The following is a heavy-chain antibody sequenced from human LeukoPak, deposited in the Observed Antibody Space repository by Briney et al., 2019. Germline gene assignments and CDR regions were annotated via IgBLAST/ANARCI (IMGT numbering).Heavy chain of an antibody. CDR2: IKQRGTEK. D-gene: IGHD6-13*01. J-gene: IGHJ3*02. CDR3: TRVGPGIEGAFDI. CDR1: GFTFHNYW. V-gene: IGHV3-7*05. Sequence: GGSLRLSCTASGFTFHNYWMRWVRQAPGKGLEGVANIKQRGTEKNYVDSVEGRFTISRDNAKNSIYLQMNSLRAEDTAVYYCTRVGPGIEGAFDIWGQGTMVTVSS.